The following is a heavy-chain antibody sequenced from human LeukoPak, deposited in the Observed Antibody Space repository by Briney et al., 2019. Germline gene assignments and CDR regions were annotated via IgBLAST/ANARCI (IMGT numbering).Heavy chain of an antibody. CDR2: IIPIFGTA. D-gene: IGHD2-2*01. Sequence: VASVKVSCEASGGTFSSYAISWVRQAPGQGLEWMGGIIPIFGTANYAQKFQGRVTITADESTSTAYMELSSLRSEDTAVYYCARDSNIVVVVPAATDYYYYGMDVWGQGTTVTVSS. CDR1: GGTFSSYA. J-gene: IGHJ6*02. V-gene: IGHV1-69*01. CDR3: ARDSNIVVVVPAATDYYYYGMDV.